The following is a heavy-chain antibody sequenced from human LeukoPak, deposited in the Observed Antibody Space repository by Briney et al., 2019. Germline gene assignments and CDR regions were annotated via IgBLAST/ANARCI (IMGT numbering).Heavy chain of an antibody. V-gene: IGHV1-18*01. D-gene: IGHD6-19*01. J-gene: IGHJ4*02. CDR2: ISPYNGNT. Sequence: ASVKVSCKTSGYTFTHYVVSWVRHAPGQGLEWMGRISPYNGNTKYAQKLQGRVTMTTDTSTSTAYMELSSLRSEDTAVYYCARDKVAGNEVGFDYWGQGTLVTVSS. CDR1: GYTFTHYV. CDR3: ARDKVAGNEVGFDY.